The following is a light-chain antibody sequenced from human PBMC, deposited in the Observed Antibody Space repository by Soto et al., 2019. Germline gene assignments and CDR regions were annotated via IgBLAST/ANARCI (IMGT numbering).Light chain of an antibody. CDR2: GAP. CDR3: QQYNNWPPWT. V-gene: IGKV3-15*01. Sequence: EIVMTQSPATLSVSPGERSTLSFSASQSVSTNLAWYQQKPGQAPRLLIYGAPTRATGIPARFSGSGSGTEFTLTISSLQSEDFAVYYCQQYNNWPPWTFGQGTKVDIK. CDR1: QSVSTN. J-gene: IGKJ1*01.